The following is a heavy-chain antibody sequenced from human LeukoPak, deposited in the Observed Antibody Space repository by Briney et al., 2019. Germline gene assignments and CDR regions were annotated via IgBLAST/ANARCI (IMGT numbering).Heavy chain of an antibody. D-gene: IGHD4-11*01. Sequence: ASVKVSCKVSGYTLTELSMHWVRQAPGKGLEWMGGFDPEDGETIYAQKFQGRVTMTEDTSTDTAYMELSSLRSEDTAVYYCATAHYSNPYFDYWGQGTLVTVSS. CDR1: GYTLTELS. J-gene: IGHJ4*02. CDR3: ATAHYSNPYFDY. V-gene: IGHV1-24*01. CDR2: FDPEDGET.